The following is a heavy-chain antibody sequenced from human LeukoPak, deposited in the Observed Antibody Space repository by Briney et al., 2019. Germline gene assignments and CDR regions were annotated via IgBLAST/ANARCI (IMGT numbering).Heavy chain of an antibody. V-gene: IGHV4-59*12. Sequence: SETLSLTCTVSGGSISSYYWSWIRQPPGKGLEWIGYIYYSGSTNYNPSLKSRVTISVDTSKNQFSMKLCSLTAADTAVFYCARFEGGSFDYWGQGTLVTVSS. CDR1: GGSISSYY. CDR3: ARFEGGSFDY. J-gene: IGHJ4*02. D-gene: IGHD3-16*01. CDR2: IYYSGST.